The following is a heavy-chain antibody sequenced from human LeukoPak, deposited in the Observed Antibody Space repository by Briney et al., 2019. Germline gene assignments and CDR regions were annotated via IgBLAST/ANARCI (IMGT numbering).Heavy chain of an antibody. CDR2: IYYSGST. V-gene: IGHV4-59*01. Sequence: SETLSLTCTVSGGSISSYYWSWIRQPPGKGLESIGYIYYSGSTDYNPSLKSRVTISVDTSKNQFSLKLSSVTAADTAVYYCAREVLDILTGYLFDYWGQGTLVTVSS. CDR3: AREVLDILTGYLFDY. D-gene: IGHD3-9*01. J-gene: IGHJ4*02. CDR1: GGSISSYY.